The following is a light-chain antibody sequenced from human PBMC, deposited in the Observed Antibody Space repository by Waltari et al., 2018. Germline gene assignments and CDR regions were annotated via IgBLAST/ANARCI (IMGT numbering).Light chain of an antibody. CDR2: EGN. Sequence: QSALTQPASVSGSPGQSISISCTGSSSDVGNFLLLSWYQQHPGKAPKVIIYEGNKRPSGLSDRCSGSKSGNTASLTISGLQPDDEADYYCCSYVGGTSWVFGGGTKLTVL. J-gene: IGLJ3*02. CDR3: CSYVGGTSWV. CDR1: SSDVGNFLL. V-gene: IGLV2-23*01.